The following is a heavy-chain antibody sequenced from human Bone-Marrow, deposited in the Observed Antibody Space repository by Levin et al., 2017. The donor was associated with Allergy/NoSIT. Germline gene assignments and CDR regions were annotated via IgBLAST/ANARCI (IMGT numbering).Heavy chain of an antibody. CDR2: IGTAGDT. D-gene: IGHD5-18*01. J-gene: IGHJ3*02. Sequence: GGSLRLSCAASGFTFRTHDMHWVHQGTGKGLEWVSTIGTAGDTYYPDSVRGRFTISRENAKNSLYLQMNGLSAGDTAVYYCARYNYEYNALDIWGQGTMVTVSS. CDR1: GFTFRTHD. CDR3: ARYNYEYNALDI. V-gene: IGHV3-13*01.